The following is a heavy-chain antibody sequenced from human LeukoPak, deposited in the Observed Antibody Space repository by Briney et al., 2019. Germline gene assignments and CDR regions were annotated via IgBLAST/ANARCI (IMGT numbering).Heavy chain of an antibody. V-gene: IGHV3-48*03. CDR2: ISRSGTTI. D-gene: IGHD5-18*01. Sequence: GGSLRLSCAASQFTFSNYEMNWVRQAPGKGLECVAYISRSGTTILYADSVEGRFTISRDNAKSTMFLQMSSLRAEDTAVYYCAREGSRYSYGSKYDYWGQGTLVTVSS. J-gene: IGHJ4*02. CDR1: QFTFSNYE. CDR3: AREGSRYSYGSKYDY.